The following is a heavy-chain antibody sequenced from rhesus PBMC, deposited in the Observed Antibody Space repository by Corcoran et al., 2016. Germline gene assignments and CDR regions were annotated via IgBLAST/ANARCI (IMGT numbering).Heavy chain of an antibody. CDR3: AREKYQQLDY. V-gene: IGHV4-80*01. D-gene: IGHD5-12*01. CDR1: GASISSYW. Sequence: QVQLQESGPGLVKPSETLSLTCAVSGASISSYWWNWIRQPPGKGLEWIGEINGNGGSTNCTTALKRRVTISKDASKNQYSLKLSSVTAADAAVDYCAREKYQQLDYWGQGVLVTVSS. CDR2: INGNGGST. J-gene: IGHJ4*01.